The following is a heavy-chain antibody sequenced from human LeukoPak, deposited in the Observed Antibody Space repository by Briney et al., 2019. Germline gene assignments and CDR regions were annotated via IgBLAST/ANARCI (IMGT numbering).Heavy chain of an antibody. CDR1: GFTFSSYA. Sequence: GGSLRLPCAASGFTFSSYAMSWVRQAPGKGLEWVSAISGSGGSTYYADSVKGRFTISRDNAKNSLYLQMNSLRAEDTAVYYCARDCSSTSCQDAFDIWGQGTMVTVSS. V-gene: IGHV3-23*01. CDR2: ISGSGGST. J-gene: IGHJ3*02. CDR3: ARDCSSTSCQDAFDI. D-gene: IGHD2-2*01.